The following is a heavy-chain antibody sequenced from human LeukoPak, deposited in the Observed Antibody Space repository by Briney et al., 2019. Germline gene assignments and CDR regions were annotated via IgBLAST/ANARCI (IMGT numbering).Heavy chain of an antibody. CDR3: ARDLIVGATLAGGHDAFDI. V-gene: IGHV1-69*06. CDR2: IIPIFGTA. CDR1: GGTFSSYA. J-gene: IGHJ3*02. Sequence: SVKVSCKASGGTFSSYAISWVRQAPGQGLEWMGGIIPIFGTANYAQKFQGRVTITADTSTRTAYMDLRSLRSDDTAVYYCARDLIVGATLAGGHDAFDIWGQGTMVTVAS. D-gene: IGHD1-26*01.